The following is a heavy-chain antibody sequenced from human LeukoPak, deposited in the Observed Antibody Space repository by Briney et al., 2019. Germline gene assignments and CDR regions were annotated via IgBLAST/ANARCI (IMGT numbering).Heavy chain of an antibody. CDR2: ISASGST. V-gene: IGHV4-4*07. CDR3: ATDISWFDP. CDR1: GGSISSYY. Sequence: SETLSLTCTVSGGSISSYYWSWVRQPAGKGLEWIGRISASGSTNYAPSLRSRVTMSVDTSTNQFSLKLSSVTAADTAVYYCATDISWFDPWGRGTLVTVSS. J-gene: IGHJ5*02.